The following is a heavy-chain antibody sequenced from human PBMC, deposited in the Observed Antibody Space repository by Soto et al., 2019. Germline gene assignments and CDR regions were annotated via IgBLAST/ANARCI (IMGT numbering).Heavy chain of an antibody. Sequence: GESLKISCKGSGYSFTIYWIGWVRQMPGKGLEWMCIIYPGDSDTRYSPSFQGQVTISADKSISTAYLQWSSLKASDTAMYYCARPVGPYYYDSSGYGGYFDYWGQGTLVTVSS. CDR2: IYPGDSDT. CDR1: GYSFTIYW. J-gene: IGHJ4*02. CDR3: ARPVGPYYYDSSGYGGYFDY. V-gene: IGHV5-51*01. D-gene: IGHD3-22*01.